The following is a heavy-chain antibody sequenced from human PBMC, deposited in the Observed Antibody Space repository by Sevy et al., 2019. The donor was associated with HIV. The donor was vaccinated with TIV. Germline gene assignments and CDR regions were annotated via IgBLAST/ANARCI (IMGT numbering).Heavy chain of an antibody. D-gene: IGHD2-2*02. V-gene: IGHV3-66*01. CDR3: AMVHCSSTRCYKGFDH. J-gene: IGHJ5*02. Sequence: GGSLRLSCAASGFSVSTNYMSWVRQAPGRGLEWVSVIYSGGNTYYGDYVKGRFTISRDNSKNTLYDQINSLRADDTAVYYCAMVHCSSTRCYKGFDHWGQGTLVTVSS. CDR2: IYSGGNT. CDR1: GFSVSTNY.